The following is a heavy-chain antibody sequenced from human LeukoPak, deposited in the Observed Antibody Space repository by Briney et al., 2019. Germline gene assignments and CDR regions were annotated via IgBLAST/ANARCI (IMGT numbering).Heavy chain of an antibody. J-gene: IGHJ6*02. V-gene: IGHV1-58*02. CDR2: IVVGRGNT. D-gene: IGHD3-3*01. CDR1: GFTFTSSA. Sequence: SVKVSCKASGFTFTSSAMQWVRQARGQRREWRGWIVVGRGNTNYAQKFQERVTITRDMSTSTAYMELSRLRSEDTAVYYCAASTYYDFWSGHYGMDVWGQGTTVTVSS. CDR3: AASTYYDFWSGHYGMDV.